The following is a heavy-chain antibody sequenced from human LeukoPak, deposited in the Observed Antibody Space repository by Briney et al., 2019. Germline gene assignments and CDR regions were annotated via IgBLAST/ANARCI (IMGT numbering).Heavy chain of an antibody. J-gene: IGHJ4*02. CDR1: GFIFSSYA. Sequence: TGGSLRLSCAASGFIFSSYAMHWVRQAPGKGLEWVAVISYDGSSNYYSDSVTGRVTISRDNSKNTLYLQMNSLRAEDTAVYYCAKGYSNGWFAIDYWGQGTLVTVSS. D-gene: IGHD6-19*01. CDR2: ISYDGSSN. V-gene: IGHV3-30*18. CDR3: AKGYSNGWFAIDY.